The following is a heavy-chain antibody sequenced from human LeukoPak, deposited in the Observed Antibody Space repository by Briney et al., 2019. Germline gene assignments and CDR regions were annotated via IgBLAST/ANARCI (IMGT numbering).Heavy chain of an antibody. CDR3: AKDQGFSYYYLDY. CDR1: GFTYNSHA. J-gene: IGHJ4*02. CDR2: ISANGANT. V-gene: IGHV3-23*01. D-gene: IGHD5-18*01. Sequence: GGSLRLSCVASGFTYNSHAMSWVRQAPGKGLEWVSGISANGANTYYTDSVRGRFTISRDNSKNTVYLQMSSLSAEDTAIYYCAKDQGFSYYYLDYWGQGILVTVFS.